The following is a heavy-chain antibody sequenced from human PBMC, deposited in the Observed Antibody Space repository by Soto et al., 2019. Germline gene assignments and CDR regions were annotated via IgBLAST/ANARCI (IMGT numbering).Heavy chain of an antibody. D-gene: IGHD1-26*01. CDR1: GFTFSSYG. CDR3: AKGWDSGSYLDY. CDR2: ISYDGSNK. Sequence: QVQLVESGGGVVQPGRSLRLSCAASGFTFSSYGMHWVRQAPGKGLEWVAVISYDGSNKYYADSVKGRFTISRDNSKNTLYLQMNSLRAEDTAVYYCAKGWDSGSYLDYWGQGTLVTVYS. V-gene: IGHV3-30*18. J-gene: IGHJ4*02.